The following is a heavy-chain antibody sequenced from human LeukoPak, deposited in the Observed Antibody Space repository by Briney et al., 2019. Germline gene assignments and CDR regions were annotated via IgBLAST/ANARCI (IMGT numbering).Heavy chain of an antibody. CDR2: MSPNSGNT. D-gene: IGHD1-1*01. CDR1: GYTFTSYD. Sequence: ASVKVSCKASGYTFTSYDINWVRQATGQGLEWMGWMSPNSGNTGYAQKFQGRVTMTRNTSISTAYMELSSLRSEDTAVYYCATPTQLYYYYGMDVWGQGTTVTVSS. V-gene: IGHV1-8*01. CDR3: ATPTQLYYYYGMDV. J-gene: IGHJ6*02.